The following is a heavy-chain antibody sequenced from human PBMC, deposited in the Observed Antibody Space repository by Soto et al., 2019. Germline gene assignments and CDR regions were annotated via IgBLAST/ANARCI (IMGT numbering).Heavy chain of an antibody. CDR2: ISYDGSNK. J-gene: IGHJ6*03. D-gene: IGHD6-19*01. Sequence: PGGSLRLSCAASGFTFSSYAMHWVRQAPGKGLEWVAVISYDGSNKYYADSVKGRFTISRDTSKNQFSLKLSSVTAADTAVYYCARRPGYSSGWYPYYYYYMDVWGKGTTVTVSS. CDR1: GFTFSSYA. V-gene: IGHV3-30-3*01. CDR3: ARRPGYSSGWYPYYYYYMDV.